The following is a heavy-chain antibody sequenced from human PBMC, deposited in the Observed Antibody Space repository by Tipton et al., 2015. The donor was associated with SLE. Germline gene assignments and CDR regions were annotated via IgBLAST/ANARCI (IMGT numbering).Heavy chain of an antibody. D-gene: IGHD6-13*01. CDR3: AKGTIAGHYYYGMGV. CDR2: IRFDGSQT. CDR1: GFIFSNYA. Sequence: SLRLSCEASGFIFSNYAMHWVRQAPGKGLEWVAFIRFDGSQTSYKDSVTGRFTISRDNSRNTLYLQMNRLRLDDTAVYYCAKGTIAGHYYYGMGVWGQGTTVTVSS. V-gene: IGHV3-30*02. J-gene: IGHJ6*02.